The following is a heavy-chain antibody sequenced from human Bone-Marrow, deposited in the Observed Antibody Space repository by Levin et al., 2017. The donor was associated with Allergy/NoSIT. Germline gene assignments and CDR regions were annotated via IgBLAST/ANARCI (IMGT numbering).Heavy chain of an antibody. CDR3: ARRSGSLLPTRSWLHP. CDR1: GFSLTTSGVG. Sequence: KVSGPTLVKPTQTLTLTCSFSGFSLTTSGVGVDWVRQSPGKALEWLALIYWDDDKRYSPSLKTRLTITKDISKNQVVLTMTNMHPLDTATYYCARRSGSLLPTRSWLHPWGQGILVTVSS. CDR2: IYWDDDK. J-gene: IGHJ5*02. V-gene: IGHV2-5*02. D-gene: IGHD1-26*01.